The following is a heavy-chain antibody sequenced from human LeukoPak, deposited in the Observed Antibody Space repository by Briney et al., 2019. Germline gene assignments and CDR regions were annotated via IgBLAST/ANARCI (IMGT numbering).Heavy chain of an antibody. CDR2: FYYSGST. D-gene: IGHD4-17*01. CDR3: AGRATVTKAFDF. Sequence: SETLSLTCTFSGGSISSSSYYWGWIRQPPGKWLVWIGSFYYSGSTYYNPSLTIRVTISVDTAKNQFSLTLSFVSAADTAVYYCAGRATVTKAFDFWGQGTMVTVSS. CDR1: GGSISSSSYY. J-gene: IGHJ3*01. V-gene: IGHV4-39*01.